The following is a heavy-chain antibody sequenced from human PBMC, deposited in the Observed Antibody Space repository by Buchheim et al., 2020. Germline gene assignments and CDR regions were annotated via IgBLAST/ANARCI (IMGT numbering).Heavy chain of an antibody. CDR1: GFTFSSYW. J-gene: IGHJ4*02. D-gene: IGHD6-13*01. CDR3: ARAPDQQLVGNY. Sequence: EVQLVESGGGLVQPGGSLRLSCAGSGFTFSSYWMSWVRQTPGKGLEWVANIKQDGSEKYYVDSVKGRFTISRDNAKNSLYLQMNSLRAEDTAVYYCARAPDQQLVGNYWGQGTL. CDR2: IKQDGSEK. V-gene: IGHV3-7*01.